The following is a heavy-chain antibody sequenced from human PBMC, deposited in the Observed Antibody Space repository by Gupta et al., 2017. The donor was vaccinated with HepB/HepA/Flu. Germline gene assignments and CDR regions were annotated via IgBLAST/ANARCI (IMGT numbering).Heavy chain of an antibody. CDR2: IWYDGSNK. J-gene: IGHJ5*02. Sequence: QVQLVESGGGVVQPGRSLRLSCAGSGFTFSSYGMHWVRQAPGKGLEWVAVIWYDGSNKYYADSVKGRFTISRDNSKNTLYLQMNSLRAEDTAVYYCARDRSEEGYHRFDPWGQGTLVTVSS. D-gene: IGHD3-16*02. V-gene: IGHV3-33*01. CDR3: ARDRSEEGYHRFDP. CDR1: GFTFSSYG.